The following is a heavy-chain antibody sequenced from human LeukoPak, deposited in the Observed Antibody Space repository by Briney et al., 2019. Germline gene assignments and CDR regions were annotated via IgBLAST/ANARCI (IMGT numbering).Heavy chain of an antibody. CDR1: GGSISGYY. D-gene: IGHD3-22*01. J-gene: IGHJ3*02. CDR2: IYYSGST. V-gene: IGHV4-59*01. CDR3: ARERCYDSSGYDAFDI. Sequence: SETLSLTCTVSGGSISGYYWSWIRQPPGKGLEWIGYIYYSGSTNYNPSLKSRVTISVDTSKNQFSLKLSSVTAADTAVYYCARERCYDSSGYDAFDIWGQGTMVTVSS.